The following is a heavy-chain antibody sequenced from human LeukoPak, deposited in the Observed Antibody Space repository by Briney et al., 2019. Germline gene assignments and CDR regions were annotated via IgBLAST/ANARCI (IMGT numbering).Heavy chain of an antibody. Sequence: PGGSLRLSCEASGLTFSHYWMAWVRQTPGKGLEWVANINQDGSAAFYVDSVKGRVTISRDNAESSLYLQMYGLTAEDTAVYYCVRSIDYWGQGTLVTVSS. V-gene: IGHV3-7*01. CDR1: GLTFSHYW. CDR2: INQDGSAA. J-gene: IGHJ4*02. CDR3: VRSIDY.